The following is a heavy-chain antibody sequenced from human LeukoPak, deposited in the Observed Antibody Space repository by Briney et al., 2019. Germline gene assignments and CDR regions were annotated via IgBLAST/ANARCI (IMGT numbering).Heavy chain of an antibody. Sequence: GESLRISCKASGYTFTNYWIGWVRHMPGKGLEWMGIIYPGDSNTRYSPSFQGQVTISADKSINIAYLQWSSLKASDTATYYCARRDGGEEAFHIWGQGTMVTVSS. J-gene: IGHJ3*02. CDR2: IYPGDSNT. CDR3: ARRDGGEEAFHI. D-gene: IGHD3-16*01. V-gene: IGHV5-51*01. CDR1: GYTFTNYW.